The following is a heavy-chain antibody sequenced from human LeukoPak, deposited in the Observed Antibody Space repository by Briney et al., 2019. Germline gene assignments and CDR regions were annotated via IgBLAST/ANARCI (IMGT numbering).Heavy chain of an antibody. CDR3: ARARSPSSGYLLRDHNWFDP. J-gene: IGHJ5*02. D-gene: IGHD3-22*01. CDR1: GYTFTNYG. Sequence: SVKVSCKASGYTFTNYGISWVRQAPGQGLEWMGGIIPIFGTANYAQKVQGRVTITTDESTTTAYMELSSLRSEDTAVYYCARARSPSSGYLLRDHNWFDPWGQGTLVTVSS. CDR2: IIPIFGTA. V-gene: IGHV1-69*05.